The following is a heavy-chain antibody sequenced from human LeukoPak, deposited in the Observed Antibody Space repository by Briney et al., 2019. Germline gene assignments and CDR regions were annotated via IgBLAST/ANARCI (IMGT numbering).Heavy chain of an antibody. Sequence: PSETLSLTCAVYGGSFSGYYWSWIRQPPGKGLEWIGEINHSGSTNYNPSLKSRVTISVDTSKNQFSLKLSSVTAADTAVYYCAREKLWFGELLYEGMDVWGKGTTVTVSS. CDR1: GGSFSGYY. V-gene: IGHV4-34*01. CDR2: INHSGST. D-gene: IGHD3-10*01. CDR3: AREKLWFGELLYEGMDV. J-gene: IGHJ6*04.